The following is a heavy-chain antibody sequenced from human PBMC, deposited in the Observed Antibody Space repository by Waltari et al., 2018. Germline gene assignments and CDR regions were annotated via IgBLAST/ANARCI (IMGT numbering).Heavy chain of an antibody. J-gene: IGHJ5*02. CDR1: GYTFTGYY. D-gene: IGHD3-22*01. CDR3: ARDLPHSSGDYGSFWFDP. CDR2: INPNSGGK. V-gene: IGHV1-2*06. Sequence: QVQLVQSGAEVKKPGASVKVSCKASGYTFTGYYMLWVRQAPGQGLAWMGRINPNSGGKNYAQKDQGRVTMTGETSISTGYMELSRLRSDDTAVYYWARDLPHSSGDYGSFWFDPWGQGTLVTVSS.